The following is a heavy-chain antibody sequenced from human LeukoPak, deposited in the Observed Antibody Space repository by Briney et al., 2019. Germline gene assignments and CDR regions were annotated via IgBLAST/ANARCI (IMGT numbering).Heavy chain of an antibody. CDR1: GGSISSDY. CDR2: IYSSGST. D-gene: IGHD2-2*01. Sequence: PSETLSLTCAVYGGSISSDYWSWIRQPAGRGLEWIGRIYSSGSTNYNPSLKSRVTMSLDTSKNHFSLKLTSVTAADTAVYYCARDSLVHPNRWFDPWGQGTLVTVSS. J-gene: IGHJ5*02. V-gene: IGHV4-4*07. CDR3: ARDSLVHPNRWFDP.